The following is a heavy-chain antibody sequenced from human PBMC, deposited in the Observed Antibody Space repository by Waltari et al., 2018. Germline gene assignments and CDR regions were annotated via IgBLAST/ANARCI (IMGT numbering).Heavy chain of an antibody. CDR3: ARDIMVRGVMLGTFDY. D-gene: IGHD3-10*01. CDR1: GFRFSSYA. J-gene: IGHJ4*02. Sequence: QVQLVESGGGVVQPGRSLRLSCAASGFRFSSYAMHWVRPAPRKGLEWVAVISYDGSNKYYVDSVKGRFTISRDNSKNTLYLQMNSLRAEDTAVYYCARDIMVRGVMLGTFDYWGQGTLVTVSS. V-gene: IGHV3-30*04. CDR2: ISYDGSNK.